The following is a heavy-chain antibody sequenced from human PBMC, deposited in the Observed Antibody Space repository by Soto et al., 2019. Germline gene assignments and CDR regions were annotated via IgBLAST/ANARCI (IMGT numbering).Heavy chain of an antibody. Sequence: PSETLTLTVAVYGASLSDTYCNWLRKPPGKGLEWIGEINHSGNTNYQSSLRSRATISIETSKNQLSLNLRSVAAADTAVYYCARGRGAFDAWGQGTPVTVSS. CDR2: INHSGNT. J-gene: IGHJ5*02. CDR1: GASLSDTY. V-gene: IGHV4-34*01. CDR3: ARGRGAFDA.